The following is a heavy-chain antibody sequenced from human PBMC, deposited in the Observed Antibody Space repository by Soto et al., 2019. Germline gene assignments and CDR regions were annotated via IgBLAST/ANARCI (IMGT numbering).Heavy chain of an antibody. Sequence: QVQLQESGPGLVKPSGTLSLTCAVSGGSISSSNWWSWVRQPPGKGLEWIGEIYHSGSTNYNPSLKSLVTISVDKSHNQFSLQLSSVTAPHTAVYYCASFADTALDYWGQGTLVTVSS. CDR2: IYHSGST. V-gene: IGHV4-4*02. J-gene: IGHJ4*02. CDR3: ASFADTALDY. CDR1: GGSISSSNW. D-gene: IGHD5-18*01.